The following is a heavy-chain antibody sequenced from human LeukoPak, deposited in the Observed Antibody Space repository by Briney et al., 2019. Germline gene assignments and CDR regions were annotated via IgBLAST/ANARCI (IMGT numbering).Heavy chain of an antibody. CDR1: GGSINSSSYY. V-gene: IGHV4-39*07. CDR2: IYYSGST. CDR3: ARVARLCSLSP. Sequence: SETLSLTCTVSGGSINSSSYYWGWIRQPPGKGLEWIGSIYYSGSTYYNPSLKSRVTISVDTSKNQFSLKLSSVTAADTAVYYCARVARLCSLSPWGQGTLVTVSS. J-gene: IGHJ5*02. D-gene: IGHD2-15*01.